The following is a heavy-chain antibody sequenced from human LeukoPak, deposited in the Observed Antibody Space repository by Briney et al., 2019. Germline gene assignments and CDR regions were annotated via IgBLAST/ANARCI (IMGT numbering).Heavy chain of an antibody. V-gene: IGHV3-7*04. CDR2: IKEDGSEK. CDR1: GFTFSNYW. J-gene: IGHJ4*02. D-gene: IGHD3-10*01. Sequence: GGSLRLSCAASGFTFSNYWMSWVRQAPGKGLEWVANIKEDGSEKYYVDSVKGRLIISRDNAKNSLYLQMNSLRTEDAAVYYCARGSSLDYWGQGTLVTVSS. CDR3: ARGSSLDY.